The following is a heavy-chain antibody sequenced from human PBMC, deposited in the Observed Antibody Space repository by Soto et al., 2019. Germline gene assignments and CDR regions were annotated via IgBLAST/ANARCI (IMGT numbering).Heavy chain of an antibody. Sequence: SETLSLTCAVYGGSFSGYYWSWIRQPPGKGVEWIGEVNPSGNTNYNPSLESRVTISVDTSKNQFSLKLTSVTAADTAVYYCASDGLGAFDIWGQGTMVTVSS. V-gene: IGHV4-34*01. CDR3: ASDGLGAFDI. CDR2: VNPSGNT. J-gene: IGHJ3*02. D-gene: IGHD3-22*01. CDR1: GGSFSGYY.